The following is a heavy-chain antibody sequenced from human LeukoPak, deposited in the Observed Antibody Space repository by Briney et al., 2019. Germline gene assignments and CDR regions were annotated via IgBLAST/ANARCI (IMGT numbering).Heavy chain of an antibody. J-gene: IGHJ6*03. Sequence: SETLSLTCTVSGYSISSGYYWGWIRQPPGKGLEWIGSMYHSGSTYYNPSLKSRVTISVDTSKNQFSLKLNSVTAADTAVYYCARAGPKWLQFSGGYYYYYMDVWGKGTTVTVSS. CDR2: MYHSGST. CDR1: GYSISSGYY. CDR3: ARAGPKWLQFSGGYYYYYMDV. V-gene: IGHV4-38-2*02. D-gene: IGHD5-24*01.